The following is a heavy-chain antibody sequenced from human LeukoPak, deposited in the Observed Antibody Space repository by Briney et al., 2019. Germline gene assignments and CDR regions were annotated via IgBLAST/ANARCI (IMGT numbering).Heavy chain of an antibody. Sequence: ASVKVSCKASRYTFTSYYMHWVRQAPGQGLEWMGIINPSGGSTSYAQKFQGRVAMTRDTSTSTVYMELSSLRSEDTAVYYCARDGNILVVVAATTGVDFDYWGQGTLVTVSS. CDR1: RYTFTSYY. CDR3: ARDGNILVVVAATTGVDFDY. J-gene: IGHJ4*02. CDR2: INPSGGST. D-gene: IGHD2-15*01. V-gene: IGHV1-46*01.